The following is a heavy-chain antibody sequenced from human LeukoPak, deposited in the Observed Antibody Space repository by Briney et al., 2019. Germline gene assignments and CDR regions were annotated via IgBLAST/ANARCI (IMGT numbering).Heavy chain of an antibody. CDR2: INPSGGST. J-gene: IGHJ5*02. CDR1: GYTFTSYY. CDR3: ARDLLRYFDWLLPRYNWFDP. Sequence: ASVKVSCKASGYTFTSYYMHWVRQAPGQGLEWMGIINPSGGSTSYAQKFQGRVTMTRDMSTSTAYMELRSLRSDDTAVYYCARDLLRYFDWLLPRYNWFDPWGQGTLVTVSS. V-gene: IGHV1-46*01. D-gene: IGHD3-9*01.